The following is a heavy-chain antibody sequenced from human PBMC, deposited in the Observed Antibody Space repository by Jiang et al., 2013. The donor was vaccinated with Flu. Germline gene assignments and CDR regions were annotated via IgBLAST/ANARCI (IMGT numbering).Heavy chain of an antibody. J-gene: IGHJ4*02. CDR2: IYYSGST. V-gene: IGHV4-59*01. Sequence: GPGLVKPSETLSLTCTVSGGSISSYYWSWIRQPPGKGLEWIGYIYYSGSTNYNPSLKSRVTISVDTSKNQFSLKLSSVTAADTAVYYCARGQTAMVTLLRFDYVGPGNPGHRLL. CDR3: ARGQTAMVTLLRFDY. D-gene: IGHD5-18*01. CDR1: GGSISSYY.